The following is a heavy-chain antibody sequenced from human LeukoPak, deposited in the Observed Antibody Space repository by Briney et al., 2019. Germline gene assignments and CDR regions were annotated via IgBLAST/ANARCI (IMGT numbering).Heavy chain of an antibody. Sequence: SETLSLTCAVSGVSISSSNWWSWVRQPPGEGLEWIDEIYHSGSTNYNPSLKSRVTISIDKSKNQFSLKLSSVTAADTAVYYCARDLHCSGGRCYSPYYYYGMDVWGQGTTVTVSS. J-gene: IGHJ6*02. V-gene: IGHV4-4*02. CDR1: GVSISSSNW. D-gene: IGHD2-15*01. CDR3: ARDLHCSGGRCYSPYYYYGMDV. CDR2: IYHSGST.